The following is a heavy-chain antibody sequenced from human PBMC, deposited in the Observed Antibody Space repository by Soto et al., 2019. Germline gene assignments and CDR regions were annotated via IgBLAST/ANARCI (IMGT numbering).Heavy chain of an antibody. Sequence: PSETLSLTCTVSGGSIHSGGYYWSWIRQPPGKGLEWFGYLNYSGSTNYNPSLKSRVIISRDTSKNQLSLNLSSVTAADTAIYYCARNYYNSTFYGYWGQGTLVTVS. J-gene: IGHJ4*02. CDR1: GGSIHSGGYY. V-gene: IGHV4-31*03. D-gene: IGHD3-22*01. CDR2: LNYSGST. CDR3: ARNYYNSTFYGY.